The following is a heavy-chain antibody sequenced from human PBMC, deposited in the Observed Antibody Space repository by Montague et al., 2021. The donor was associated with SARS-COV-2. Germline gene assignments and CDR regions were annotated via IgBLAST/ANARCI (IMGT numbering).Heavy chain of an antibody. CDR2: IHYSGST. CDR1: GGSISSSNYY. V-gene: IGHV4-39*01. CDR3: ARLRDTIGWYYDIDD. J-gene: IGHJ4*02. Sequence: SETLSLTCAVSGGSISSSNYYWGWIRQPPGKGLEWTGSIHYSGSTYYNPSLKSRVSISVDTSKKQFSLKLSSVTAADTAVYYCARLRDTIGWYYDIDDWGQGTPVTVSS. D-gene: IGHD6-19*01.